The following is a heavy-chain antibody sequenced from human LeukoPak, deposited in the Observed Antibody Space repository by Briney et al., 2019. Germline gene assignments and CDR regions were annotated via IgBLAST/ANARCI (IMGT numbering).Heavy chain of an antibody. CDR2: IYYSGST. Sequence: PSETLSLTCTVSGGSISSTSYYWGWIRQPPGKGLEWIGSIYYSGSTYYNPSLKSRVTISVDTSKNQFSLKLSSVTAADTAVYYCARYLPDSREGNWFDPWGQGTLVTVSS. CDR3: ARYLPDSREGNWFDP. V-gene: IGHV4-39*01. J-gene: IGHJ5*02. D-gene: IGHD1-26*01. CDR1: GGSISSTSYY.